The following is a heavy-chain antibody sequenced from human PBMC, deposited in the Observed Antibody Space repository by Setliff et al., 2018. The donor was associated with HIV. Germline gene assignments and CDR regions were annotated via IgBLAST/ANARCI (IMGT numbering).Heavy chain of an antibody. V-gene: IGHV3-7*01. J-gene: IGHJ4*02. CDR2: LTPDGGQV. CDR3: VRDLAREIAH. CDR1: GFTFSFDW. Sequence: RLSCAASGFTFSFDWMSWVRQAPGKGLEWVASLTPDGGQVYYADSVRGRFTISRDNGKNSLTLQMNSLRAEDTGLYYYVRDLAREIAHWGQGTLVTVSS. D-gene: IGHD3-10*01.